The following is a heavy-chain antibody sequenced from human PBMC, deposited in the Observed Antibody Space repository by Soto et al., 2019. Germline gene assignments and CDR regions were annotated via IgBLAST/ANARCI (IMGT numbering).Heavy chain of an antibody. J-gene: IGHJ4*02. Sequence: GGSLRLSCAASGFTFSSYSMSWVRQAPGKGLEWVSGFRSGGDDDTTYYADSVRGRFTISRDNSKNTLFLQMNSLRAEDTAIYYCAKNVNSGSGSQFFDYWGQGTLVIASS. CDR3: AKNVNSGSGSQFFDY. CDR2: FRSGGDDDTT. CDR1: GFTFSSYS. V-gene: IGHV3-23*01. D-gene: IGHD3-10*01.